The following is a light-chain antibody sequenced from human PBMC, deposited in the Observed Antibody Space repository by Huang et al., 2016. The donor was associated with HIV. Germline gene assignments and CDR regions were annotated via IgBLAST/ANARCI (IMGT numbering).Light chain of an antibody. CDR1: QDIAKY. Sequence: DIQMTQSPSSLSASVGDRVTITCQASQDIAKYLNWYQQKPGQAPKLLIYDASTFETVVPSRFSGSASGTDFTFTISSLQPEDIATYYCQQYDSLPPWTFGQGTRVEIK. CDR3: QQYDSLPPWT. CDR2: DAS. J-gene: IGKJ1*01. V-gene: IGKV1-33*01.